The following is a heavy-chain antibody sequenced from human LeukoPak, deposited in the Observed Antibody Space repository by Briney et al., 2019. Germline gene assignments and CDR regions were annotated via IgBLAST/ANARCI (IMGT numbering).Heavy chain of an antibody. CDR3: ARRDYSSGWPWYFDL. D-gene: IGHD6-19*01. Sequence: PSETLSLTCAVYGGSFSGYYWSWIRQPPGKGLEWIGEINHSGSTNYSPSLKSRVTISVDTSKNQFSLKLSSVAAADTAVYYCARRDYSSGWPWYFDLWGRGTLVTVSS. CDR1: GGSFSGYY. CDR2: INHSGST. V-gene: IGHV4-34*01. J-gene: IGHJ2*01.